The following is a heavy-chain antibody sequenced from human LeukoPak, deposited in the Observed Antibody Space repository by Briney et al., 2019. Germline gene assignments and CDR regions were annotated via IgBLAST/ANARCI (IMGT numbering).Heavy chain of an antibody. CDR3: ARDTDNWNYVGANDY. J-gene: IGHJ4*02. Sequence: ASVKVSCKASGYTFTGYYMHWVRQAPGQGLEWMGWINPNSGGTNYAQKFQGRVTTTRDTSISTAYMELSRLRSDDTAVYYCARDTDNWNYVGANDYWGQGTLVTVSS. D-gene: IGHD1-7*01. CDR1: GYTFTGYY. CDR2: INPNSGGT. V-gene: IGHV1-2*02.